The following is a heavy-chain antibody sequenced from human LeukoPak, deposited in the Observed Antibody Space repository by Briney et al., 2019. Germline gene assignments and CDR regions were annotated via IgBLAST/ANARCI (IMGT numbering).Heavy chain of an antibody. CDR3: AKARYSSGPTDY. J-gene: IGHJ4*02. V-gene: IGHV3-30-3*01. D-gene: IGHD6-19*01. Sequence: GRSLRLSCVVSGFTFSKNEMHWVRQAPGKGLEWVAFISYDGSRIFYADSVKGRFTISRDNSKDTLYLQMNSLRAEDTAVYYCAKARYSSGPTDYWGQGTLVTVSS. CDR2: ISYDGSRI. CDR1: GFTFSKNE.